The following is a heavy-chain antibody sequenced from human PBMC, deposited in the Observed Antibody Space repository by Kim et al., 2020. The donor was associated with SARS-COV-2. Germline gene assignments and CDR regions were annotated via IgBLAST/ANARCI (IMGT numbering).Heavy chain of an antibody. Sequence: SETLSLTCTVSGGSISSGGYYWSWIRQHPGKGLEWIGYIYYSGSTYYNPSLKSRVTISVDTSKNQFSLKLSSVTAADTAVYYCARESGDRRSSSSRVFDYWGQGTLVTVSS. CDR3: ARESGDRRSSSSRVFDY. J-gene: IGHJ4*02. D-gene: IGHD6-6*01. CDR2: IYYSGST. V-gene: IGHV4-31*03. CDR1: GGSISSGGYY.